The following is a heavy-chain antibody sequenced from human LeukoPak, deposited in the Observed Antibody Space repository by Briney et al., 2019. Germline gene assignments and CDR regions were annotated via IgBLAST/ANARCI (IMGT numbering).Heavy chain of an antibody. CDR1: GFTFSSYE. J-gene: IGHJ6*02. Sequence: GGSLILSCAASGFTFSSYEMNWVRQAPGKGLEWVSYISNIDTTTHYADSVKGRFTISRDNAQNSLYLQMSSLRAEDTAVYYCARVEDDYGDYYFGMDVWGQGTTVTVSS. CDR3: ARVEDDYGDYYFGMDV. D-gene: IGHD4-17*01. V-gene: IGHV3-48*03. CDR2: ISNIDTTT.